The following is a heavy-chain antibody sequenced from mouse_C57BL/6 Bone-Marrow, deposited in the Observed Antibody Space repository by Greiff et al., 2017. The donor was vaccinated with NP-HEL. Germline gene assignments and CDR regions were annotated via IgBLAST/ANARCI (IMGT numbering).Heavy chain of an antibody. CDR2: INPNNGGT. D-gene: IGHD2-3*01. V-gene: IGHV1-22*01. J-gene: IGHJ3*01. CDR3: ARGLWLLRGFAY. CDR1: GYTFTDYN. Sequence: EVKLMESGPELVKPGASVKMSCKASGYTFTDYNMHWVKQSHGKSLEWIGYINPNNGGTSYNQKFKGKATLTVNKSSSTAYMELRSLTSEDSAVYYCARGLWLLRGFAYWGQGTLVTVSA.